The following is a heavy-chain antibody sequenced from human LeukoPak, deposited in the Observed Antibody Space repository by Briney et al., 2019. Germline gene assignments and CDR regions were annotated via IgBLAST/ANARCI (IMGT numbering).Heavy chain of an antibody. V-gene: IGHV3-7*01. J-gene: IGHJ2*01. Sequence: PGGSLRLSCAASGFSISTYWMIWVRHAPGKGLERVANIKPDGREKNYVDSVKGRFTVSRDNSRNSLFLQMNNLRAEDTAVYCCASGQGWHFDLWGRGTLVTVSS. CDR1: GFSISTYW. CDR2: IKPDGREK. CDR3: ASGQGWHFDL.